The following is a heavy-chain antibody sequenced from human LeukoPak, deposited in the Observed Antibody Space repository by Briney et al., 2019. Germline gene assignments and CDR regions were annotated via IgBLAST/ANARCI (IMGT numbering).Heavy chain of an antibody. Sequence: ASVKVSCKASGYTFTSYDINWGRQATGLGLEWMGWMNPNSGNTGYAQKFQGRVTMTRNTSISTAYMELSSLRSEDTAVYYCARGPADRVSSWYGDAFDIWGQGTMVTVSS. CDR2: MNPNSGNT. CDR1: GYTFTSYD. J-gene: IGHJ3*02. V-gene: IGHV1-8*01. D-gene: IGHD6-13*01. CDR3: ARGPADRVSSWYGDAFDI.